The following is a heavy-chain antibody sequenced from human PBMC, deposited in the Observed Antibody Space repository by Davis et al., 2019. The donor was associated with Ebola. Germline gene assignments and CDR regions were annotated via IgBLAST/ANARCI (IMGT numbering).Heavy chain of an antibody. Sequence: ASVKVSCKASGYTFTIYGISWVRQAPGQGLEWMGWISAYNGNTNYAQKLQGRVTMTTDTSTSTAYMELRSLRSDDTAVYYCARGDRRIAVAVPQDYWGQGTLVTASS. CDR3: ARGDRRIAVAVPQDY. CDR2: ISAYNGNT. V-gene: IGHV1-18*01. J-gene: IGHJ4*02. D-gene: IGHD6-19*01. CDR1: GYTFTIYG.